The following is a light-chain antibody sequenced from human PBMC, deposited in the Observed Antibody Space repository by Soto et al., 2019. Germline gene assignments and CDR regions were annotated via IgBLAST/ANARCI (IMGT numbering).Light chain of an antibody. V-gene: IGLV1-40*01. CDR1: SSNIGAPYD. CDR3: QSYDSSLSGWV. Sequence: QSALTQPPSVSGAPGQRVTISCTGDSSNIGAPYDVHWYQQLPGAVPKLLISGNSNRPSGVPDRFSGSKSGPSASLAITGLQAEDEADYYCQSYDSSLSGWVFGGGTKVTVL. J-gene: IGLJ3*02. CDR2: GNS.